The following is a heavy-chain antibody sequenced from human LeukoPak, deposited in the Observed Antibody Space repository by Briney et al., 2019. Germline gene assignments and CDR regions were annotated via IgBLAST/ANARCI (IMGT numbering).Heavy chain of an antibody. J-gene: IGHJ6*02. CDR1: GYTFTGYY. CDR2: INPNSGGT. V-gene: IGHV1-2*02. Sequence: GASVTVSRKASGYTFTGYYMHWVRQAPGQGLEWMGWINPNSGGTNYAQKFQGRVTMTRDTSISTAYMELSRLRSDDTAVYYCARGSGYFDWLSPYYYYGMDVWGQGTTVTVSS. CDR3: ARGSGYFDWLSPYYYYGMDV. D-gene: IGHD3-9*01.